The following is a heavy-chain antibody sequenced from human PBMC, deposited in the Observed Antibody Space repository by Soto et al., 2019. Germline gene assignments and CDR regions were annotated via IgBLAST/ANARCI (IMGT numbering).Heavy chain of an antibody. Sequence: SSETLSLTCAVYGGSFSVYYWSWVRQPPGKGLEWIGEINHSGSTNYNPSLKSRVTISVDTSKNQFSLKLSSVTAADTAVYYCARIVVVAATRSGYYFDYWGQGTLVTVSS. CDR2: INHSGST. J-gene: IGHJ4*02. V-gene: IGHV4-34*01. D-gene: IGHD2-15*01. CDR3: ARIVVVAATRSGYYFDY. CDR1: GGSFSVYY.